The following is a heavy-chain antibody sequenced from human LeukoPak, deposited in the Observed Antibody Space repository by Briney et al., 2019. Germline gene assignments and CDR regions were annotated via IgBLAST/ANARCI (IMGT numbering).Heavy chain of an antibody. J-gene: IGHJ4*02. CDR1: GGSISSGGYY. D-gene: IGHD2/OR15-2a*01. Sequence: PSQTLSLTCTVSGGSISSGGYYRSWIRQHPGKGLEWIGYIYYSGSTYYNPSLKSRVTISVDTSKNQFSLHLSSVTAADTALYYCARIIVVTSTDYFDSWGQGTLVTVSS. CDR3: ARIIVVTSTDYFDS. CDR2: IYYSGST. V-gene: IGHV4-31*03.